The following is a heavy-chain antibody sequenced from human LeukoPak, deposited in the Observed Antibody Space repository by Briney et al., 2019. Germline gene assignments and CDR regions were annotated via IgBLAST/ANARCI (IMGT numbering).Heavy chain of an antibody. V-gene: IGHV4-31*03. J-gene: IGHJ5*02. CDR1: GGSISSGGYY. Sequence: SETLSLTCTVSGGSISSGGYYWSWIRQHPGKGLEWIGYTYYSGSTYYNPSLKSRVTISVDTSKNQFSLKLSSVTAADTAVYYCARDREGAMVRGVIIPGWFDPWGQGTLVTVSS. CDR2: TYYSGST. CDR3: ARDREGAMVRGVIIPGWFDP. D-gene: IGHD3-10*01.